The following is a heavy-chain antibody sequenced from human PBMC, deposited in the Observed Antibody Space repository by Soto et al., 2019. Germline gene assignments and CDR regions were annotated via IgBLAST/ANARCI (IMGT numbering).Heavy chain of an antibody. J-gene: IGHJ6*02. CDR3: ARDRGQLVPVYYYYGMDV. CDR1: GGSISSGDYY. CDR2: IYYSGST. Sequence: QVQLQESGPGLVKPSQTLSLTCTVSGGSISSGDYYWSWIHQPPGKGLEWIGYIYYSGSTYYNPSLKSRVTISVDTSKNQFSLKLSSVTAADTAVYYCARDRGQLVPVYYYYGMDVWGQGTTVTVSS. D-gene: IGHD6-6*01. V-gene: IGHV4-30-4*01.